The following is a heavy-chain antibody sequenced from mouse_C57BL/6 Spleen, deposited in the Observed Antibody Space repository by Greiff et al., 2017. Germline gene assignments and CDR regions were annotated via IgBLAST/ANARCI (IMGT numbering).Heavy chain of an antibody. J-gene: IGHJ4*01. V-gene: IGHV1-39*01. D-gene: IGHD1-1*01. Sequence: EVQLQQSGPELVKPGASVKISCKASGYSFTDYNMNWVKQSNGKSLEWIGVINPNYGTTSYNQQFKGKATLTVDQSSSTAYMQLNSLTSEDSAVYYCARSSSTTVVGRAMDYWGQGTSVTVSS. CDR3: ARSSSTTVVGRAMDY. CDR1: GYSFTDYN. CDR2: INPNYGTT.